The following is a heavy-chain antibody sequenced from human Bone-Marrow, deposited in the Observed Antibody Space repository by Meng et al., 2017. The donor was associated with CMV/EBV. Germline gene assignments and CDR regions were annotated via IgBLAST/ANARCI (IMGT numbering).Heavy chain of an antibody. CDR2: ISYDGSNK. V-gene: IGHV3-30-3*01. CDR1: GFTFSKNA. CDR3: ARKAGDASGYFETDRGDFDY. J-gene: IGHJ4*02. Sequence: GGSLRLSCAASGFTFSKNAIKWVRQTPGKGLEWVAVISYDGSNKYYADYVKGRFTISRDNAKNTVYVQMNSLRIEDKAVYYCARKAGDASGYFETDRGDFDYWGQGTLVTVSS. D-gene: IGHD3-22*01.